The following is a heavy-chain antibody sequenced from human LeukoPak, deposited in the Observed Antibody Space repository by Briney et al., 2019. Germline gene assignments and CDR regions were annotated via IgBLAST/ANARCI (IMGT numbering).Heavy chain of an antibody. CDR1: GFTFSSYA. Sequence: GGSLRLSCAASGFTFSSYAMHWVRQAPGKGLEWVAVISYDGSNKYYADSVKGRFTISRDNSKNTLYLQLNSLRAEDTAVYYRARELPTYRSTISTGYPHDAFDIWGQGTMVTLSS. J-gene: IGHJ3*02. CDR3: ARELPTYRSTISTGYPHDAFDI. V-gene: IGHV3-30*04. D-gene: IGHD3-9*01. CDR2: ISYDGSNK.